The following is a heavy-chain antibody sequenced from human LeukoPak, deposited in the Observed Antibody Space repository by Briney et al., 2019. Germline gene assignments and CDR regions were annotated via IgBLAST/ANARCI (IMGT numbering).Heavy chain of an antibody. CDR3: AKGGSGSYLGDPYYYYMDV. Sequence: PGGSLRLSCAASGFKFDDYTMHWVRHAPGKPGKTLEWVSLVNRGGTSKFYADSVKGRFTISRDNSKNSLYLQMNSLRAEDTALYYCAKGGSGSYLGDPYYYYMDVWGKGTTVTVSS. J-gene: IGHJ6*03. CDR2: VNRGGTSK. D-gene: IGHD3-10*01. CDR1: GFKFDDYT. V-gene: IGHV3-43D*04.